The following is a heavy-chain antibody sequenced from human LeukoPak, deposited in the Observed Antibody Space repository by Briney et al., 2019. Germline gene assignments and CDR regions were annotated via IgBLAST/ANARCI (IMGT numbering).Heavy chain of an antibody. CDR2: ISPDGGTT. D-gene: IGHD3-16*01. CDR3: ARDSSAGGGNTFDY. V-gene: IGHV3-74*01. CDR1: GFTFSRHW. Sequence: GGSLRLSCAASGFTFSRHWMHWVRQVQGKGLVWVSSISPDGGTTNYADSVKGRFTISGDNAKNTLYLQMNSLRGEDTAVYYCARDSSAGGGNTFDYWGQGTLVTVSS. J-gene: IGHJ4*02.